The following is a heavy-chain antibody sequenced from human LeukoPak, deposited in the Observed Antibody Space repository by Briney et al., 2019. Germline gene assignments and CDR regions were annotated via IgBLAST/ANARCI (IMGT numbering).Heavy chain of an antibody. D-gene: IGHD2-2*01. CDR3: ARDLSLLRYCSSTSCYLSGNDAFDI. V-gene: IGHV6-1*01. J-gene: IGHJ3*02. CDR2: TYYRSKWYN. Sequence: SQTLSLTSAFSGDSVSNNSDAWNWLRQSPSRGLEWLGRTYYRSKWYNDYAVSVKSRITINPDTSKNQFSLQLNSVTPEDTAVYYCARDLSLLRYCSSTSCYLSGNDAFDIWGQGTMVTVSS. CDR1: GDSVSNNSDA.